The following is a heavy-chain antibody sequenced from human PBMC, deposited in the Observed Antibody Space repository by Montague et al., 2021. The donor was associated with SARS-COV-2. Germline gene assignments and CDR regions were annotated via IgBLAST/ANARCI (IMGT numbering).Heavy chain of an antibody. V-gene: IGHV3-30*04. CDR1: GFTFSSYA. J-gene: IGHJ6*03. CDR2: ISYDGSNK. CDR3: ARDGEYYDFWSGYSRPVNYYYYYYMDV. Sequence: SLRLSCAASGFTFSSYAMHWARQAPGKGLEWVAVISYDGSNKYYADSVKGRFTISRDNSKNALYLRMNSLRAEDTAVYYCARDGEYYDFWSGYSRPVNYYYYYYMDVWGKGTTVTVSS. D-gene: IGHD3-3*01.